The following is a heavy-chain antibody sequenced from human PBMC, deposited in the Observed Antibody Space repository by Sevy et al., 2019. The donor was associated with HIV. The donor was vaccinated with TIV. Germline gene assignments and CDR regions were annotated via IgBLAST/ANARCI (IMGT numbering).Heavy chain of an antibody. J-gene: IGHJ6*02. D-gene: IGHD1-26*01. CDR3: AHSSGIYGYHYGMDV. CDR1: GVTFSSYG. Sequence: GGSLRLSCAASGVTFSSYGIHWVRQAPGKGLEWVAVISYDGSKKNHAESMKGRFTISRDNSKNTLYLEMSSLRPEDTAVYYCAHSSGIYGYHYGMDVWGQGTTVTVSS. CDR2: ISYDGSKK. V-gene: IGHV3-30*03.